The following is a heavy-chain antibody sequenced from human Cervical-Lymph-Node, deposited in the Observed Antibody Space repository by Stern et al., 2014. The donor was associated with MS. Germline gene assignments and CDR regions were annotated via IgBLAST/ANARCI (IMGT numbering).Heavy chain of an antibody. D-gene: IGHD3-10*01. CDR1: GGSIYSYY. V-gene: IGHV4-59*01. CDR3: ARETRRGGFGMDV. J-gene: IGHJ6*02. Sequence: QVQLQESGPGLVKPSETLSLTCTVSGGSIYSYYWSWIRQPPGKGLEWIGYIYYSGGTNSNPSLKSRVTISVDTSKNQFSLKLSSVTAADTAVYYCARETRRGGFGMDVWGQGTTVTVSS. CDR2: IYYSGGT.